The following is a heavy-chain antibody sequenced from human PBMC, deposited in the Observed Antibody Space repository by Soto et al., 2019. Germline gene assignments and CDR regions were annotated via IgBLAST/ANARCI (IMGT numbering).Heavy chain of an antibody. D-gene: IGHD2-2*01. V-gene: IGHV3-23*01. Sequence: GGSLRLSCAASGFTFSSYAMSWVRQAPGKGLEWVSAISGSGGSTYYADSVKGRFTISRDNSKNTLYLQMNSLRAEDTAVYYCANSKGVVPAALTYYYGMDVWGQGTTVTVSS. CDR2: ISGSGGST. CDR3: ANSKGVVPAALTYYYGMDV. CDR1: GFTFSSYA. J-gene: IGHJ6*02.